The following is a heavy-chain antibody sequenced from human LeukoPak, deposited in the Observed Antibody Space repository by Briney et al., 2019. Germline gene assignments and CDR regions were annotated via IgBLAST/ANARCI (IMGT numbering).Heavy chain of an antibody. Sequence: GGSLRLSXAASGFTFGSYSMNWVRQAPGKGLEWVSSISSSSSYIYYADSVKGRFTISRDNAKNSLYLQMNSLRAEDTAVYYCARVATSSWYRPNYWGQGTLVTVSS. CDR2: ISSSSSYI. J-gene: IGHJ4*02. V-gene: IGHV3-21*01. CDR3: ARVATSSWYRPNY. CDR1: GFTFGSYS. D-gene: IGHD6-13*01.